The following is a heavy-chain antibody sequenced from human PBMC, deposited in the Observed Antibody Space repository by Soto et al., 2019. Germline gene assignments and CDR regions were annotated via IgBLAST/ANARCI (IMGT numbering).Heavy chain of an antibody. CDR3: AHSSLHYKKWFDP. CDR2: IYWDDDT. CDR1: GFSLSSDGVG. D-gene: IGHD1-1*01. V-gene: IGHV2-5*02. J-gene: IGHJ5*02. Sequence: QITLKESGPTVVKPTQTLTLTCSFSGFSLSSDGVGVGWIRQPPGKAPEWLALIYWDDDTRYSPSLKSRLTITKDPAKNQVVLTMTNMDPVDTATYSFAHSSLHYKKWFDPWGQGTLVIVSS.